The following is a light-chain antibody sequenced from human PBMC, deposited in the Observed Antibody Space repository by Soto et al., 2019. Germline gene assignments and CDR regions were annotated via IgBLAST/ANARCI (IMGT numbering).Light chain of an antibody. Sequence: EIVMTQSPATLSVSPGERATLSCRASQSVSSNLAWYQQKPGQAPRLLFYSASRRATGVPDRFSGSGSGTDFTLTISSLEPEDFAVYYCQQRSNWPITFGQGTRLEIK. CDR3: QQRSNWPIT. CDR1: QSVSSN. J-gene: IGKJ5*01. CDR2: SAS. V-gene: IGKV3-11*01.